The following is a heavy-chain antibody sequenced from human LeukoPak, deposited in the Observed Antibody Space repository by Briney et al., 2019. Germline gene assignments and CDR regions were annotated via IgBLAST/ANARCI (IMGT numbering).Heavy chain of an antibody. D-gene: IGHD2-15*01. CDR2: IYYSGST. V-gene: IGHV4-39*01. CDR1: GGSVSNSSYY. J-gene: IGHJ4*02. CDR3: ARQRGYCSGGSCYGMFDY. Sequence: SETLSLTCTVSGGSVSNSSYYCGWVRQPPGKGLEWIGSIYYSGSTYYNPSLKSRVTISVDTSKNQFSLKLSSVTAADTAVYYCARQRGYCSGGSCYGMFDYWGQGTLVTASS.